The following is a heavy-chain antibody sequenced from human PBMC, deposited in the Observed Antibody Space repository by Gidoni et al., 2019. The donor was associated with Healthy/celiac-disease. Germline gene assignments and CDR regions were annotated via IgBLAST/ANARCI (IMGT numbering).Heavy chain of an antibody. Sequence: APVKVSCKASGYTFTSYAMHWARQAPGQRLEWMGGINAGNGNTKYSQEFQGRVTINRDTPASTAYMELSSLWSEDTAVYYCAGDGLYGDCTEVSFYGMYIWGQGTTVTVSS. CDR2: INAGNGNT. CDR3: AGDGLYGDCTEVSFYGMYI. D-gene: IGHD4-17*01. V-gene: IGHV1-3*01. J-gene: IGHJ6*02. CDR1: GYTFTSYA.